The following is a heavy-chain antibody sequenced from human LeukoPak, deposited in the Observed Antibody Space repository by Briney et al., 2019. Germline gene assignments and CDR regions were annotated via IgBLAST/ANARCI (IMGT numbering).Heavy chain of an antibody. CDR3: ATDRGWRTSGYYLYHFEY. J-gene: IGHJ4*02. CDR2: IKHDGSEK. D-gene: IGHD3-3*01. CDR1: GFIFTNYF. V-gene: IGHV3-7*01. Sequence: GGSLRLSCAASGFIFTNYFMSWVRQAPGKGLEWVASIKHDGSEKYYVDSVRGRFTISRDNTMNSLYLQMSSLRAEDTAVYYCATDRGWRTSGYYLYHFEYWGQGTLVTFSS.